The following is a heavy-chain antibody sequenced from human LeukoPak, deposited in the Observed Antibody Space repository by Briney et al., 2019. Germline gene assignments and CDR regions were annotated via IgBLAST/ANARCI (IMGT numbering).Heavy chain of an antibody. CDR3: AKDSSGYYSAFDI. CDR2: IYSDGST. V-gene: IGHV3-53*01. Sequence: GGSLRLSCAASGFTVSSNYMNWVRQAPGKGLEWVSVIYSDGSTYYADSVKGRFTISRDNSKNTLYLQMNSLRAEDTAVYYCAKDSSGYYSAFDIWGQGTMVTVSS. CDR1: GFTVSSNY. J-gene: IGHJ3*02. D-gene: IGHD3-22*01.